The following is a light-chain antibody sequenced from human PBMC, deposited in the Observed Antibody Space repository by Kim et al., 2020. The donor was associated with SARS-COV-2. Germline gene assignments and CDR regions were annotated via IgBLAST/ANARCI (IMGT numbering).Light chain of an antibody. V-gene: IGKV3-11*01. CDR3: QQRSNWPIT. CDR1: QSVGTK. CDR2: DAS. J-gene: IGKJ5*01. Sequence: PGERATPSCRASQSVGTKLAWYQQRPGQAPRLLLHDASNRATGIPARFSGSGSGTDFTLSISSLEPEDVAVYYCQQRSNWPITFGQGTRLEIK.